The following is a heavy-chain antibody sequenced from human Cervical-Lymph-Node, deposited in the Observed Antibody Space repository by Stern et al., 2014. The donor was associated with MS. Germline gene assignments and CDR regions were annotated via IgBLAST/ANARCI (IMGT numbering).Heavy chain of an antibody. J-gene: IGHJ3*01. CDR1: GYTFITYY. V-gene: IGHV1-46*01. D-gene: IGHD2-15*01. Sequence: QVQLVQSGAEVKKPGASVKVSCQASGYTFITYYMHWGRQAPGQGLELIGMINHRGGSTINAQKFQGRVTMTSDTSTSTLYMEFTSLRSEDTAVYYCARDTSDGGTFGAFDFWGQGTMVTVSS. CDR3: ARDTSDGGTFGAFDF. CDR2: INHRGGST.